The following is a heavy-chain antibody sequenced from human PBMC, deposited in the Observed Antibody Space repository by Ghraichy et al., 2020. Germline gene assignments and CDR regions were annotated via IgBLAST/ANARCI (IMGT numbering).Heavy chain of an antibody. D-gene: IGHD6-13*01. Sequence: ASVKVSCKASGYTFTGYYMHWVRQAPGQGLEWMGWINPNSGGTNYAQKFQGRVTMTRDTSISTAYMELSRLRSDDTAVYYCARSFPSAVAAAGHNWFDPWGQGTLVTVSS. J-gene: IGHJ5*02. CDR1: GYTFTGYY. CDR3: ARSFPSAVAAAGHNWFDP. CDR2: INPNSGGT. V-gene: IGHV1-2*02.